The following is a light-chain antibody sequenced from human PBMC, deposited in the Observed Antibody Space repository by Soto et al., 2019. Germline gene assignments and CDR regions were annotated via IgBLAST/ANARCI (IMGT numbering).Light chain of an antibody. J-gene: IGLJ2*01. Sequence: QSALTQPASVSGSPGQSITISCTGTSSDVGGYNYVSWYQQHPGRAPKLIIYEVTYRPSGVSNRFSGSKSGNTASLTISGLQAEEEADYYCTSYTSSTTLYVVFGGGTKVNVL. CDR2: EVT. V-gene: IGLV2-14*01. CDR1: SSDVGGYNY. CDR3: TSYTSSTTLYVV.